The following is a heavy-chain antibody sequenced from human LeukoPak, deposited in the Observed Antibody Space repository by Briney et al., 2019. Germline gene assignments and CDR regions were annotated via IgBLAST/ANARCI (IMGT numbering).Heavy chain of an antibody. D-gene: IGHD3-16*02. CDR1: GFTFSSYA. CDR2: ISYDGSNK. J-gene: IGHJ4*02. CDR3: ARPYWGSYRLRAPDY. Sequence: GRSLRLSCAASGFTFSSYAMHWVRQAPGKGLEWVAVISYDGSNKYYADSVKGRFTISRDNSKNTLYLQMNSLRAEDTAVYYCARPYWGSYRLRAPDYWGQGTLVTASS. V-gene: IGHV3-30-3*01.